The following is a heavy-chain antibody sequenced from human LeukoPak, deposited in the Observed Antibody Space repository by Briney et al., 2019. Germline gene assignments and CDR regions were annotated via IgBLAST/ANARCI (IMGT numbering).Heavy chain of an antibody. CDR1: GFTFSSYA. J-gene: IGHJ4*02. D-gene: IGHD3-22*01. Sequence: GRSLRLSCAASGFTFSSYAMHWVRQAPGKGLEWVAVISYDGSNKYYADSVKGRFTISRDNSKNTLYLQMNSLRAEDTAVYYCARDLYDSSGYSFDYWGQGTLVTVSS. V-gene: IGHV3-30-3*01. CDR2: ISYDGSNK. CDR3: ARDLYDSSGYSFDY.